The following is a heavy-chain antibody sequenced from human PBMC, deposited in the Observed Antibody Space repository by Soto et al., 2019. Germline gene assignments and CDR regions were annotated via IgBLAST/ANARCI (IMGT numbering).Heavy chain of an antibody. J-gene: IGHJ4*02. V-gene: IGHV4-34*01. Sequence: LSLTCAVYGGSFSGYYWSWIRQPPGKGLEWIGEINHSGSTNYNPSLKSRVTISVDTSKNQFSLKLSSVTAADTAVYYCARQPDYWGQGTLVTVSS. CDR3: ARQPDY. CDR2: INHSGST. CDR1: GGSFSGYY.